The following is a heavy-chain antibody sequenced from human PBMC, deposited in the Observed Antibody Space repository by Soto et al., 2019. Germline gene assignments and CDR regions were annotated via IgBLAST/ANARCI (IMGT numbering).Heavy chain of an antibody. D-gene: IGHD3-22*01. CDR3: ARGDGSGYQFFDY. J-gene: IGHJ4*02. Sequence: SETLSLTCTVSGGSISSYYWSWIRQPPGKGLEWIGYIYDSGSTNYNPSLKSRVTISVDTSKNQFSLKLSSVTAAETAVYYCARGDGSGYQFFDYWGQGTPVTVSS. CDR2: IYDSGST. CDR1: GGSISSYY. V-gene: IGHV4-59*08.